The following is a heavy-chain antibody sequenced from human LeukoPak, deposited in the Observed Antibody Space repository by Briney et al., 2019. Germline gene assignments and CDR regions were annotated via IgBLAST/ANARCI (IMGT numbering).Heavy chain of an antibody. V-gene: IGHV3-64*04. Sequence: GGSLRLSCSASGFTFSDYAMRWVRQAPGKGLEYISAISSDGDSTYFTDSVKGRFTISRDNSKNTLYLQMNSLRAEDTAVYYCAKSTVYSYGIIDYWGQGTLVTVSS. CDR1: GFTFSDYA. J-gene: IGHJ4*02. CDR3: AKSTVYSYGIIDY. D-gene: IGHD5-18*01. CDR2: ISSDGDST.